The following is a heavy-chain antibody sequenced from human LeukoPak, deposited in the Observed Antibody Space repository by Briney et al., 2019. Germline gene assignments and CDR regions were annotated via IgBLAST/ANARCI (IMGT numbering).Heavy chain of an antibody. J-gene: IGHJ4*02. D-gene: IGHD4/OR15-4a*01. CDR1: EFTFSSYS. V-gene: IGHV3-21*01. CDR3: TRDRAYGALDY. Sequence: PWGSLRLSCAASEFTFSSYSMNSVRQPPRKGLQGVSSISSSSSYIYYADSVKGRFTISRDNAKNSLYLQMNSLRAEDTAVYYCTRDRAYGALDYWGQGTLVTVSS. CDR2: ISSSSSYI.